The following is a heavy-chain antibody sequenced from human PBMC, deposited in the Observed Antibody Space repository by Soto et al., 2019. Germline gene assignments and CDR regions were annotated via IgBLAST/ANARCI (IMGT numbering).Heavy chain of an antibody. CDR2: ISYDGSNK. Sequence: QVQLVESGGGVVQPGRSLRLSCAASGFTFSSYGMHWVRQAPGKGLEWVAVISYDGSNKYYADSVKGRFTISRDNSKNTLYLQMNSLRAEDTAVYYCAKDLDSLWFGELAMEGWGQGTLVTVSS. CDR3: AKDLDSLWFGELAMEG. CDR1: GFTFSSYG. D-gene: IGHD3-10*01. J-gene: IGHJ4*02. V-gene: IGHV3-30*18.